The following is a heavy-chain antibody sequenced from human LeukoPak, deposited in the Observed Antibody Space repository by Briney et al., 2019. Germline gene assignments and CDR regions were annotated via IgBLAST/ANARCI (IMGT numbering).Heavy chain of an antibody. CDR3: AKDSPFTVTSDSFDY. Sequence: GRSRRLSREAAGFTFGDSAMHWVRQAAGEGREWVSCITWKSATIGYGGSGKGRSTLTRDNAKHSTCLQVNCLREKRTSLNDYAKDSPFTVTSDSFDYWGHGTLVTVSS. J-gene: IGHJ4*01. CDR2: ITWKSATI. CDR1: GFTFGDSA. D-gene: IGHD4-17*01. V-gene: IGHV3-9*01.